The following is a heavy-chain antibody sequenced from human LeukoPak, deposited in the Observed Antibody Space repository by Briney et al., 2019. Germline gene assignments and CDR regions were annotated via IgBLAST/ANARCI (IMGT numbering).Heavy chain of an antibody. CDR1: GLTFSTSG. Sequence: PGGSLRLSCTASGLTFSTSGFNWVRQAPGKGLEWVASICPTGSDRYHADSIKGRFTISRDNANNFLYLQMNSLRAEDRAVYYCATETNGRHYDYWGQGTLLTVSS. D-gene: IGHD1-14*01. CDR3: ATETNGRHYDY. CDR2: ICPTGSDR. J-gene: IGHJ4*02. V-gene: IGHV3-21*06.